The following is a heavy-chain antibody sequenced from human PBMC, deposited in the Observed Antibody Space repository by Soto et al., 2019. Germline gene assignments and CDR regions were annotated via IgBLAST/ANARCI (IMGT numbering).Heavy chain of an antibody. J-gene: IGHJ5*02. CDR1: GGSISSSSYY. CDR2: IYYSGST. Sequence: SETLSLTCTVSGGSISSSSYYWGWIRQPPGKGLEWIGSIYYSGSTYYNPSLKSRVTISVDTSKNQFSLKLSSVTAADTAVYYCARHEHRTYYYGSGSYYSWLDPWGQGTLVTVSS. CDR3: ARHEHRTYYYGSGSYYSWLDP. D-gene: IGHD3-10*01. V-gene: IGHV4-39*01.